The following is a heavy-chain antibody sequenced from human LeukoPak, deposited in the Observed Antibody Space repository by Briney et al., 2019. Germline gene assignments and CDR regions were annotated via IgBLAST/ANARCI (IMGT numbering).Heavy chain of an antibody. CDR2: ITYDGITT. CDR1: GFTLSSCG. V-gene: IGHV3-30*18. J-gene: IGHJ4*02. Sequence: GTSLRLSCAASGFTLSSCGMQWVRQAPGKGLEWVAVITYDGITTYFDDSVKGRFTISRDTSKSMLYLQMNSLRPEDTAVYYCVKEQSSGNYRTADFWGQGTLVTVSS. D-gene: IGHD3-10*01. CDR3: VKEQSSGNYRTADF.